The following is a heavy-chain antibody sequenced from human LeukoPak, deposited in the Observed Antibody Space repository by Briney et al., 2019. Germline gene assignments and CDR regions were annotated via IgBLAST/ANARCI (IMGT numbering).Heavy chain of an antibody. D-gene: IGHD3-22*01. V-gene: IGHV1-2*02. CDR1: GYTFTGYY. J-gene: IGHJ4*02. CDR3: ARGPSPYYYDSSGPIDY. Sequence: GASVKVSCKASGYTFTGYYMHWVRQAPGQGLEWMGWINPNSGGTNYAQKFQGRVTMTRDTSISTAYMQLSSLTSDDTAVYYCARGPSPYYYDSSGPIDYWGQGTLITVSS. CDR2: INPNSGGT.